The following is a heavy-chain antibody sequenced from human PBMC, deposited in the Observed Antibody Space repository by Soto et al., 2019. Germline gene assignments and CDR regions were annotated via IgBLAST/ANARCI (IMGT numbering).Heavy chain of an antibody. V-gene: IGHV1-18*01. Sequence: QVQLVQSGAEVKKPGASVKVSCKASGYTFTSYAISSVRQAPGQGHEWMGCVSAYNGNTNYAQKFQGRVTMTTDTSTRTAYMELRSLRSDDTAVYLCATDCTSTSCYLGYWGQCTLVTVS. CDR1: GYTFTSYA. J-gene: IGHJ4*02. CDR2: VSAYNGNT. CDR3: ATDCTSTSCYLGY. D-gene: IGHD2-2*01.